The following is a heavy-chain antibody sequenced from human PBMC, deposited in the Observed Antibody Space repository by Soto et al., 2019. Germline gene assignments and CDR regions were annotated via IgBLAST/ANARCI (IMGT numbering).Heavy chain of an antibody. V-gene: IGHV3-23*01. CDR3: AKAYYYDSSGYFGSEFDY. CDR2: ISGSGGST. CDR1: GFTFSSYA. D-gene: IGHD3-22*01. J-gene: IGHJ4*02. Sequence: GGSLRLSCAASGFTFSSYAMSWVRQAPGKGLEWVSAISGSGGSTYYADSVKGRFTISGDNSKNTLYLQMNSLRAEDTAVYYCAKAYYYDSSGYFGSEFDYWGQGTLVTVSS.